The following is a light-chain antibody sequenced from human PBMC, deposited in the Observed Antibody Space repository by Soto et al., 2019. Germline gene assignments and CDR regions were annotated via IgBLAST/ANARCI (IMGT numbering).Light chain of an antibody. J-gene: IGLJ1*01. CDR1: SSNVGGNP. CDR3: ASWDDSLNGPV. CDR2: TNT. Sequence: QSVLTQPPSASGTPGQRVTISCSGSSSNVGGNPVNWYQHVPTTAPKLLIYTNTQRPSGVPDRFSGSKSGTSASLAISGLQSEDEADYYCASWDDSLNGPVVGTGTKLTV. V-gene: IGLV1-44*01.